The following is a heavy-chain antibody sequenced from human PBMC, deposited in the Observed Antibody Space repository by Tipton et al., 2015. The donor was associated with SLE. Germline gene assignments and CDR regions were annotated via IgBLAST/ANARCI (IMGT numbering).Heavy chain of an antibody. D-gene: IGHD3-22*01. J-gene: IGHJ3*02. CDR1: GGSISSGSYY. Sequence: TLSLTCTVSGGSISSGSYYWSWIRQPAGKGLEWIGRIYTSGSTNYNPSLKSRVTISVDTSKNQFSLKLSSVTAADTAVYYCARSRFYYGDAFDIWGQGTMVTVSS. CDR2: IYTSGST. V-gene: IGHV4-61*02. CDR3: ARSRFYYGDAFDI.